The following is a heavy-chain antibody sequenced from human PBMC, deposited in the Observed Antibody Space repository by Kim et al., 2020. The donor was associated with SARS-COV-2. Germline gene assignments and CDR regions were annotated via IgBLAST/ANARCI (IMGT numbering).Heavy chain of an antibody. Sequence: GRFTISRDNAKNSLYLQMNSLRDEYTAVYYCAREGSGYGYVYYYYGMDVWGQGTTVTVSS. V-gene: IGHV3-48*02. D-gene: IGHD5-18*01. J-gene: IGHJ6*02. CDR3: AREGSGYGYVYYYYGMDV.